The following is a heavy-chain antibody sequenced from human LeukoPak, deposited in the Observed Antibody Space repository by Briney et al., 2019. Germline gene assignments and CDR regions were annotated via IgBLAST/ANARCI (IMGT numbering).Heavy chain of an antibody. Sequence: ASVKVSCKASGYTFTSYDINWVRQATGQGLEWMGWMNPNSGNTGSAQRFQGRVTMTRDTSIGTAYMELSSLRSEDTAVYYCARAYYDSSGYSDYWGQGTLVTVSS. V-gene: IGHV1-8*01. CDR2: MNPNSGNT. CDR3: ARAYYDSSGYSDY. D-gene: IGHD3-22*01. J-gene: IGHJ4*02. CDR1: GYTFTSYD.